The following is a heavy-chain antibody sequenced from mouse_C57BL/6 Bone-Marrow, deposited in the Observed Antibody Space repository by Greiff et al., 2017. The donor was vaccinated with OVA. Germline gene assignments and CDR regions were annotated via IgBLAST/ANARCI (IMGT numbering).Heavy chain of an antibody. CDR3: ARDYYGSRGYFDV. Sequence: VKLQQPGAELVRPGSSVKLSCKASGYTFTSYWMHWVKQRPIQGLEWIGNIDPSDSETHYNQKFKDKATLTVDKSSSTAYMQLSSLTSEDSAVYYCARDYYGSRGYFDVWGTGTTVTVSS. J-gene: IGHJ1*03. CDR1: GYTFTSYW. V-gene: IGHV1-52*01. CDR2: IDPSDSET. D-gene: IGHD1-1*01.